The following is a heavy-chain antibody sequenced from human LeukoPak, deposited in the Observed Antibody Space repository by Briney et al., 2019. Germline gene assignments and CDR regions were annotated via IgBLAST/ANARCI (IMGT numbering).Heavy chain of an antibody. V-gene: IGHV3-48*03. J-gene: IGHJ4*02. CDR2: VTSSGNTI. D-gene: IGHD3-22*01. CDR1: GFTFRSYE. CDR3: ARANYYDISGYDY. Sequence: PGGSLRLSCAASGFTFRSYEMNWVRQAPGKGLEWVSYVTSSGNTIYHADSVKGRFTISRDNAKNSLYMQMNSLRAEDTAVYYCARANYYDISGYDYWGQGTLVTVSS.